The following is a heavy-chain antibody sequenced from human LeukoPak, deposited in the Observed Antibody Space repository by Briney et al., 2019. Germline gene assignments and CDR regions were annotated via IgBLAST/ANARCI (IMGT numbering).Heavy chain of an antibody. Sequence: GASVKVSCKVSGYTLTEFSIHWVRQAPGKGLEWVGRFDPEDGETIYAQKFQGRVTMTEDTSTDTAYMELSSLRSEDTAVYYCATAFGGTYYWAFDIWGQGTMVTVSS. CDR2: FDPEDGET. CDR3: ATAFGGTYYWAFDI. J-gene: IGHJ3*02. CDR1: GYTLTEFS. D-gene: IGHD3-22*01. V-gene: IGHV1-24*01.